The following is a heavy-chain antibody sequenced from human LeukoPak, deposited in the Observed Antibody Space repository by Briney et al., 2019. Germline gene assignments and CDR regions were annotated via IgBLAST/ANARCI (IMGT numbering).Heavy chain of an antibody. D-gene: IGHD6-13*01. Sequence: RTGGSLRLSCAASGFTFSDYYMSRIRQAPGKGLEWVSYISSSGSTIYYADSVKGRFTISRDNAKNSLYLQMNSLRAEDTAVYYCARDWSYLPSGAAGENDIWGQGTMVTVSS. CDR1: GFTFSDYY. CDR3: ARDWSYLPSGAAGENDI. V-gene: IGHV3-11*01. CDR2: ISSSGSTI. J-gene: IGHJ3*02.